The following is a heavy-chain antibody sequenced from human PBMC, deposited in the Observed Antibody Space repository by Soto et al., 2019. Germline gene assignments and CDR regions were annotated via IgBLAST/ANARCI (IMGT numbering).Heavy chain of an antibody. V-gene: IGHV4-31*03. CDR3: ARDLGRGYYYGMDF. CDR1: GGSISSGGYY. CDR2: IDYSGST. D-gene: IGHD1-1*01. J-gene: IGHJ6*02. Sequence: QVQLQESGPGLVNLSQTLSLTCTVSGGSISSGGYYWSWIRQHPGKGLEWIGYIDYSGSTYYNPSLKSRVTISVDTSKNQFSLKVSSVTAADTAVYYCARDLGRGYYYGMDFWGQGTTVTVSS.